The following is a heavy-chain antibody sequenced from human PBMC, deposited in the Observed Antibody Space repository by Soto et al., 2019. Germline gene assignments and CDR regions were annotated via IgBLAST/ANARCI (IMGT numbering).Heavy chain of an antibody. CDR1: GFTFSSYG. CDR3: ARDRGIDSYGYYFDY. CDR2: IWYDGSNK. V-gene: IGHV3-33*01. J-gene: IGHJ4*02. Sequence: GSLRLSCSASGFTFSSYGMHWVRQAPGKGLEWVAVIWYDGSNKYYADSVKGRFTISRDNSKNTLYLQMNSLRAEDTAVYYCARDRGIDSYGYYFDYWGQGTLVTVSS. D-gene: IGHD5-18*01.